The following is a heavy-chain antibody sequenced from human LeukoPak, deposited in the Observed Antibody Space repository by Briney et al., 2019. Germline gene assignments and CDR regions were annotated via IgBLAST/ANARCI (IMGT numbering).Heavy chain of an antibody. CDR3: ARDRSGSWYHSYWFDP. V-gene: IGHV3-33*01. CDR2: IWYDGSNK. J-gene: IGHJ5*02. Sequence: GGSLRLSCAASGFTFSSYGMHWVRQAPGKGLEWVAVIWYDGSNKYYADSVKGRFTISRDNSKNTLYLQMNSLRAEDTAVYYCARDRSGSWYHSYWFDPWGQGTLVTVSS. D-gene: IGHD6-13*01. CDR1: GFTFSSYG.